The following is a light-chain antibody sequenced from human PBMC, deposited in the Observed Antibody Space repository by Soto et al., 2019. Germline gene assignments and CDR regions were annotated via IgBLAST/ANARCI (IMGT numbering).Light chain of an antibody. CDR3: MQGTHWPPT. V-gene: IGKV2-30*01. CDR1: QSLVYSDGNTY. Sequence: DAVMTQSPLSLPVTLGQPASISCRSSQSLVYSDGNTYLNWLQQRPGQSPRRLIYKVSNRDSGVPDRFSGSGSGTDFTLKISRVEAEDVGVYYCMQGTHWPPTFGQGTKVEIK. J-gene: IGKJ1*01. CDR2: KVS.